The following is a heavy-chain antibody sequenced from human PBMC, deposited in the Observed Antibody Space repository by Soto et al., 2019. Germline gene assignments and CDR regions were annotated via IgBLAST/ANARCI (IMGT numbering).Heavy chain of an antibody. Sequence: GGSLRLSCAASGFTFSNYAMTWVRQAPGKGLEWVSSISDNAATAHHADSVKGRFTISRDSSRKTLYLQMNSLRAEDTAVYYCAKSVTGTTGFFDYWGQGTLVTVSS. CDR3: AKSVTGTTGFFDY. D-gene: IGHD1-20*01. CDR2: ISDNAATA. J-gene: IGHJ4*02. V-gene: IGHV3-23*01. CDR1: GFTFSNYA.